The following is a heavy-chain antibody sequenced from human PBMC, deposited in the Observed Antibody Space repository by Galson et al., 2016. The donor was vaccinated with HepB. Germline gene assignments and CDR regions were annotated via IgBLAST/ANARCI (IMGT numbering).Heavy chain of an antibody. CDR2: IMHSGATT. Sequence: SLRLSCAASGLIFSIYAMSWVRQAPGKGLEWVSTIMHSGATTYYADSVRGRFTVSRDNFRNTLYLQMNNLRPEDTAVYYCSKDFSREVYGSSGPWGQGALVTVST. CDR3: SKDFSREVYGSSGP. D-gene: IGHD3-22*01. J-gene: IGHJ5*02. CDR1: GLIFSIYA. V-gene: IGHV3-23*01.